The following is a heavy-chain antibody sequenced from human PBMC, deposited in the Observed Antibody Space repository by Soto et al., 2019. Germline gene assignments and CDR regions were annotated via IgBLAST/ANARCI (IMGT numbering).Heavy chain of an antibody. CDR2: ISGSGRTT. CDR3: AKGVTTIVATGSWFDH. D-gene: IGHD5-12*01. J-gene: IGHJ5*02. CDR1: GFTFNSYA. V-gene: IGHV3-23*01. Sequence: GGSLRLSCAVSGFTFNSYAMNWVRQAPGKGLEWVSSISGSGRTTYYADAVKGRFTISRDTSKNTLFLQMNSLRSEDTAVYYCAKGVTTIVATGSWFDHWGQGTLVTVSP.